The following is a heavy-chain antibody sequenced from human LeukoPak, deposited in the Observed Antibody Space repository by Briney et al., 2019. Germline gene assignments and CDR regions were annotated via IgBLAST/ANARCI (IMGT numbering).Heavy chain of an antibody. V-gene: IGHV4-59*01. D-gene: IGHD3-3*01. J-gene: IGHJ5*02. CDR1: GGSISSYY. Sequence: SETLYLTCTVSGGSISSYYWSWIRQPPGKGLEWIGYIYYSGSTNYNPSLKSRVTISVDTSKNQFSLKLSSVTAADTAVYYCASQYYDFWSGFLNWFDPWGQGTLVTVSS. CDR3: ASQYYDFWSGFLNWFDP. CDR2: IYYSGST.